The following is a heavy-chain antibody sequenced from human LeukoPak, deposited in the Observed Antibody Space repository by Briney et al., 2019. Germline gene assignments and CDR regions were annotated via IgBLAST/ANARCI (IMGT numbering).Heavy chain of an antibody. CDR2: ISRGSSTI. D-gene: IGHD2-15*01. J-gene: IGHJ4*02. Sequence: GGSLRLSCAASGFTLSSYTMNWVRQAPGKGLEWVSYISRGSSTIYYADSVKGRFTISRDNAKNTLYLQMNSLRAEDTAVYYCARGYCGDGSCYRGWGQGTLVTVSS. CDR3: ARGYCGDGSCYRG. V-gene: IGHV3-48*04. CDR1: GFTLSSYT.